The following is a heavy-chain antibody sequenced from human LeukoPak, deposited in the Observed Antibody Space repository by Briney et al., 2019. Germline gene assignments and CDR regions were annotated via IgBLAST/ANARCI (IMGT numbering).Heavy chain of an antibody. Sequence: SETLSLTCAVYGGSFSGYYWSWIRQPLGKGLEWVGEINYCGSTNYNPSLKSRVTISVDTSKNQFSLKLSSVTAADTAVYYCAREVCSGGSCYPLTTNWFDPWGQGTLVTVSS. CDR2: INYCGST. CDR1: GGSFSGYY. V-gene: IGHV4-34*01. D-gene: IGHD2-15*01. J-gene: IGHJ5*02. CDR3: AREVCSGGSCYPLTTNWFDP.